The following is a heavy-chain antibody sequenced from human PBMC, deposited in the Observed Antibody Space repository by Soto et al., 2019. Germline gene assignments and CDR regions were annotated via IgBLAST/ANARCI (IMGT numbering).Heavy chain of an antibody. J-gene: IGHJ4*02. CDR1: GGTFSSYA. D-gene: IGHD1-1*01. Sequence: SVTVSCTASGGTFSSYAIGGVRQAPGQGLEWMGGIIPIFGTANYAQKFQGRVTITADKSTSKAYMELSSLRSEDTAVYYCARVKGTKDFDYWGQGTLVTVSS. V-gene: IGHV1-69*06. CDR3: ARVKGTKDFDY. CDR2: IIPIFGTA.